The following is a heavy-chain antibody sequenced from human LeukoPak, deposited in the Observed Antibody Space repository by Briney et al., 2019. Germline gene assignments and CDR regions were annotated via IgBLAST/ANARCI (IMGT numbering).Heavy chain of an antibody. V-gene: IGHV3-74*01. CDR2: LDSDGRIT. J-gene: IGHJ4*02. D-gene: IGHD5-12*01. CDR3: ARSYSGYVY. Sequence: PGGSLRLSCTASGFTFRSYWMHWVRQAPGKGLVWVSRLDSDGRITRYADSVKGRFTISRDNAKNSLYLQMNSLRAEDTAVYYCARSYSGYVYWGQGTLVTVSS. CDR1: GFTFRSYW.